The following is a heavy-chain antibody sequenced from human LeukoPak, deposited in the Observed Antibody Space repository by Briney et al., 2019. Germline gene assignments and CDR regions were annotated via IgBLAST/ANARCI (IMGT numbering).Heavy chain of an antibody. CDR1: GFPFDDYA. Sequence: GGSLRLSCAASGFPFDDYAMHWVRQAPGKGLEWVSGISWNSGNIGYADSVKGRFTISRDNAKNSLYLQMNSLRAEDTAVYYCARRAEEWELLRDYYYYYMDVWGKGTTVTVSS. CDR2: ISWNSGNI. V-gene: IGHV3-9*01. CDR3: ARRAEEWELLRDYYYYYMDV. J-gene: IGHJ6*03. D-gene: IGHD1-26*01.